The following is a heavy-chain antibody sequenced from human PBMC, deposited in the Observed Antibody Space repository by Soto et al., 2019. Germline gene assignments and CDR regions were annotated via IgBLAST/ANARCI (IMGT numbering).Heavy chain of an antibody. D-gene: IGHD4-17*01. CDR3: ASGMTTVTTTGF. J-gene: IGHJ2*01. CDR1: GGTFSSYT. CDR2: IIPILGIA. V-gene: IGHV1-69*02. Sequence: QVQLVQSGAEVKKPGSSVKVSCKASGGTFSSYTISWVRQAPGQGLEWMGRIIPILGIANYAQKFQGRVTITAYKPTSTPYTELSSLRSEETAVYYCASGMTTVTTTGFWGRGTLVTVSS.